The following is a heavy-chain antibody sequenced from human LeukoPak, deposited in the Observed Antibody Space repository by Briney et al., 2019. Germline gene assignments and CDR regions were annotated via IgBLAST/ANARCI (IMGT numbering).Heavy chain of an antibody. CDR1: GGSISNNY. CDR3: ARYSSGWSWYFDL. CDR2: IYYTGST. D-gene: IGHD6-19*01. V-gene: IGHV4-59*01. Sequence: SETLSLTCTVSGGSISNNYWNWIRLPPGKGLEWIGYIYYTGSTHYNPSLKSRVTISLDTSKSQFSLKLSSVTAADTAMYYCARYSSGWSWYFDLRGRGTLVTVSS. J-gene: IGHJ2*01.